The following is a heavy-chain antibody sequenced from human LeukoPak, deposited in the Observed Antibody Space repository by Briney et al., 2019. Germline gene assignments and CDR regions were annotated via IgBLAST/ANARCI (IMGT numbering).Heavy chain of an antibody. CDR2: ISAYNGNT. Sequence: ASVKVSCKASGYTFTSYGISWVRRAPGQGLEWMGWISAYNGNTNYAQKLQGRVTMTTDTSTSTAYMELRSLRSDDTAVYYCARCLKNYYDSSGYTWGYYFDYWGQGTLVTVSS. J-gene: IGHJ4*02. D-gene: IGHD3-22*01. CDR1: GYTFTSYG. CDR3: ARCLKNYYDSSGYTWGYYFDY. V-gene: IGHV1-18*01.